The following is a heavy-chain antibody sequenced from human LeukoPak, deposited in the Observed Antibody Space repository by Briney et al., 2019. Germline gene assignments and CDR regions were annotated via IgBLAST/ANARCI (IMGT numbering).Heavy chain of an antibody. CDR2: IWYDGSNK. CDR3: ARDRENSYFDY. J-gene: IGHJ4*02. Sequence: GGSLRLSCAASGLKFSNFGMHWVRQAPGKGLEWVAVIWYDGSNKYYADSVKGRFTISRDNSKNTKNTLYLQMNSLRAEDTAVYYCARDRENSYFDYWGQGTQVSVSS. V-gene: IGHV3-33*01. D-gene: IGHD4-23*01. CDR1: GLKFSNFG.